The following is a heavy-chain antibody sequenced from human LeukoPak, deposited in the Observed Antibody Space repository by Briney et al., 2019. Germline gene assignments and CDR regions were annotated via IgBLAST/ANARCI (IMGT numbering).Heavy chain of an antibody. CDR3: AREVAGTPWIDN. Sequence: SETLSLTCTVSGGSISSGSYYWSWIRQPAGKGLEWIGRIYTSGSTNYNPSLKSRVTMSVDTSKNQFSLKLSSVTAADTAVYYCAREVAGTPWIDNWGQGTLVTVSS. V-gene: IGHV4-61*02. D-gene: IGHD6-19*01. J-gene: IGHJ4*01. CDR2: IYTSGST. CDR1: GGSISSGSYY.